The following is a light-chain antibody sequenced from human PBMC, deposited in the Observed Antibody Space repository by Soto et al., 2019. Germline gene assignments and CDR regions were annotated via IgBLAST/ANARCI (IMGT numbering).Light chain of an antibody. V-gene: IGKV3-11*01. CDR3: QQRSNWPPT. CDR1: QSVSSY. Sequence: ILMTQAAATLGVARGEGAARSCRASQSVSSYLAWYQQKNGQAPRLLIYDASNRATGIPARFSGSGYGTDFNLTISSLETEDFAVYYCQQRSNWPPTFGQGTRLEIK. CDR2: DAS. J-gene: IGKJ5*01.